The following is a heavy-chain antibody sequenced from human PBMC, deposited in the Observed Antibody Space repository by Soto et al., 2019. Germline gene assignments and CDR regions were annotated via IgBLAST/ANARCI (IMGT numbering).Heavy chain of an antibody. CDR2: INSDGSTT. V-gene: IGHV3-74*01. D-gene: IGHD6-19*01. CDR1: GFTFSNYL. Sequence: GGSLRLSCAASGFTFSNYLMHWVLQAPGKGLVWVSRINSDGSTTSHADSVKGRFTISRDNAKNTLYLQMNSLRAEDTAVYYCARLPGYSTGWTPFDFWGQGTQVTVSS. CDR3: ARLPGYSTGWTPFDF. J-gene: IGHJ4*02.